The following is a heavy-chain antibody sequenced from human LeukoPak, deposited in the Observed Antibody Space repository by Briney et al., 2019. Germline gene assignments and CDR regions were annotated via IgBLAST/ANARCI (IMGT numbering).Heavy chain of an antibody. CDR1: GFTVSSNY. D-gene: IGHD4-17*01. CDR2: IYSGGYT. CDR3: ASLMTAVTIPDY. Sequence: PGGSLRLSCAASGFTVSSNYMTWVRQAPGKGLEWVSIIYSGGYTYYAGSVKGRFTISRDNAKNSLYLQMNSLRAEDTAVYFCASLMTAVTIPDYWGQGTLVTVSS. J-gene: IGHJ4*02. V-gene: IGHV3-53*01.